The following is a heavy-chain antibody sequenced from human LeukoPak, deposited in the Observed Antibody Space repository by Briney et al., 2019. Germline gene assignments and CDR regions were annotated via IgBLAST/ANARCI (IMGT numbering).Heavy chain of an antibody. D-gene: IGHD1-1*01. CDR3: ARASTDFDH. J-gene: IGHJ4*02. Sequence: PGGSLRLSCAASGFTFISYAMTWVRQAPGKGLEWVSAMSGSGGTTYYADSVKGRFTISRDNSKNTLYLQMSSLRAEDTAVYYCARASTDFDHWGQGIQVTVSS. V-gene: IGHV3-23*01. CDR2: MSGSGGTT. CDR1: GFTFISYA.